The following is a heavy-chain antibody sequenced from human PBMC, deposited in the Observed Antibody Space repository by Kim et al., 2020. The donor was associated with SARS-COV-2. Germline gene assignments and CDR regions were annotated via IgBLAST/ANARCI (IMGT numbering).Heavy chain of an antibody. D-gene: IGHD3-22*01. CDR3: ARGNYYDSRPHAFDI. V-gene: IGHV3-48*02. Sequence: DSVKGRFTISRDNAKNSLYLQMNRLGDEDTAVYYCARGNYYDSRPHAFDIWGQGTMVTVSS. J-gene: IGHJ3*02.